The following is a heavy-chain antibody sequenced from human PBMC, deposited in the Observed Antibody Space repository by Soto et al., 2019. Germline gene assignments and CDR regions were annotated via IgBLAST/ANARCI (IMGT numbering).Heavy chain of an antibody. J-gene: IGHJ4*02. D-gene: IGHD4-17*01. Sequence: QVQLVQSGAEVKKPGSSVKVSCKASGGTFSSYTISWVRQAPGQGLEWMGRIIPILGIANYAQKFQGRVTITADKSTSTAYMELSSLRSEDTAVYYCARDQAFGGYGDYHHDSWGQGTLVTVSS. CDR2: IIPILGIA. CDR1: GGTFSSYT. V-gene: IGHV1-69*08. CDR3: ARDQAFGGYGDYHHDS.